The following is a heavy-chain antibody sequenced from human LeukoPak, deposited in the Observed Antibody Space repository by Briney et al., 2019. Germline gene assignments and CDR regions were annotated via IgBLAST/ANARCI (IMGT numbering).Heavy chain of an antibody. D-gene: IGHD6-13*01. CDR2: IYYSGST. J-gene: IGHJ4*02. Sequence: SETLSLTCTVSDGSISSYYWGWNRQPPGKGLEWIGSIYYSGSTYYNPSLKSRVTISVDTSKNQFSLKLSSVTAADTAVYYCARHLYSSRGAYFDYWGQGTLVTVSS. CDR3: ARHLYSSRGAYFDY. CDR1: DGSISSYY. V-gene: IGHV4-39*01.